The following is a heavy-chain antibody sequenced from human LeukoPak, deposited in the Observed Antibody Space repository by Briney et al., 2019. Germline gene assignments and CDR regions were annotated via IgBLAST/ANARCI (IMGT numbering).Heavy chain of an antibody. CDR1: GGSFSGYY. J-gene: IGHJ5*02. D-gene: IGHD1-1*01. CDR2: IYYSGST. V-gene: IGHV4-31*11. Sequence: SETLSLTCAVYGGSFSGYYWSWIRQHPGKGLEWIGYIYYSGSTYYNPSLKSRVTISVDTSKNQFSLKLSSVTAADTAVYYCARDKARYRNWFDPWGQGTLVTVSS. CDR3: ARDKARYRNWFDP.